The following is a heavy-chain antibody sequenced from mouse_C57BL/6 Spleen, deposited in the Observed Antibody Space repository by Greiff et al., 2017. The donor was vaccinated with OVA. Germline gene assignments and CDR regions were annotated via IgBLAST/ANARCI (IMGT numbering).Heavy chain of an antibody. J-gene: IGHJ4*01. V-gene: IGHV1-82*01. CDR1: GYAFSSSW. CDR3: ARKAYGGYYEGAMDY. Sequence: QVQLKQSGPELVKPGASVKISCKASGYAFSSSWMNWVKQRPGKGLEWIGRIYPGDGDTNYNGKFKGKATLTADKSSSTAYMHLSSLTSEDSAVYFCARKAYGGYYEGAMDYWGQGTSVTVSS. D-gene: IGHD2-3*01. CDR2: IYPGDGDT.